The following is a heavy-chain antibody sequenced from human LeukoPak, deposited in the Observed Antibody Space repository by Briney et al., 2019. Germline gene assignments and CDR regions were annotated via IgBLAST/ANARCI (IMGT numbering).Heavy chain of an antibody. V-gene: IGHV3-30-3*01. Sequence: PGRSLRLSCAASGFTFSSYAMHWVRQAPGKGLEWVAVISYDGSNKYYADSVKGRFTISRDNSKNTLYLQMNSLRAEDTAVYYCARGEVVPAAMAQNVDYWGQGTLVTVSS. CDR3: ARGEVVPAAMAQNVDY. CDR1: GFTFSSYA. CDR2: ISYDGSNK. D-gene: IGHD2-2*01. J-gene: IGHJ4*02.